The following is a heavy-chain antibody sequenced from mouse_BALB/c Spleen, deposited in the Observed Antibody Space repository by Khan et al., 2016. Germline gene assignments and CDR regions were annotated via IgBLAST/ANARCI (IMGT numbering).Heavy chain of an antibody. CDR1: GYTFTDYA. CDR2: ISTYSGNT. J-gene: IGHJ2*01. CDR3: SGGCFKNDVGDY. D-gene: IGHD2-12*01. V-gene: IGHV1S137*01. Sequence: VQLQESGPELVRPGVSVKISCKGSGYTFTDYAMHWVKQSHAKSLEWIGVISTYSGNTNYNQKFKGKATMTVDNSSSTAFMELARLTSEDSAIYYCSGGCFKNDVGDYWGQGTTLTVSS.